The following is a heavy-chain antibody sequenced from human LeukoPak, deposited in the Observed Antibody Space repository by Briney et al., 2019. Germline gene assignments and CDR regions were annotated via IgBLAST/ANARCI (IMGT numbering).Heavy chain of an antibody. J-gene: IGHJ4*02. CDR3: AKDYRFSDPKSGLASDH. D-gene: IGHD3-16*02. CDR2: INSSGGGT. V-gene: IGHV1-46*01. CDR1: GYTFTSYY. Sequence: ASVKVSCKASGYTFTSYYMHWVRQAPGQGLEWMGIINSSGGGTSYAQKFQGRVTMTRDTSTSTVYMELSSLRSDDTAVYYCAKDYRFSDPKSGLASDHWGQGTLVTVSS.